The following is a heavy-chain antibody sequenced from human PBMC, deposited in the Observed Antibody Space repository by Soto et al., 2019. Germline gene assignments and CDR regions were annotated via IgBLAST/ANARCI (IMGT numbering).Heavy chain of an antibody. CDR3: ARVDDIVVVASDY. D-gene: IGHD2-15*01. CDR2: ISAYNGET. CDR1: CYTFTSYG. Sequence: QVQLVQSGGEVKKPASSVKVSCKASCYTFTSYGISWVRQAPGQGLECMGWISAYNGETDHAQKLQGRFTMTTDTSASTAYLELRSLRSDDTAVYYCARVDDIVVVASDYWGQGTLFTVSS. V-gene: IGHV1-18*01. J-gene: IGHJ4*02.